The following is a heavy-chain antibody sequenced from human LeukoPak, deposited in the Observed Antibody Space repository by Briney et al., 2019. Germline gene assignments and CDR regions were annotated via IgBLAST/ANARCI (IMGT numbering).Heavy chain of an antibody. D-gene: IGHD3-10*01. CDR2: IYSSGST. Sequence: PSETLSLTCTVSGGSISSYYWSWIRQPPGKGLEWIGYIYSSGSTNYNPSLKNRLTISVDASKNQFSLKLTSVTAADTAVYYCARAYYYGSGSYGLDYWGQGTLVTVSS. CDR1: GGSISSYY. V-gene: IGHV4-59*01. J-gene: IGHJ4*02. CDR3: ARAYYYGSGSYGLDY.